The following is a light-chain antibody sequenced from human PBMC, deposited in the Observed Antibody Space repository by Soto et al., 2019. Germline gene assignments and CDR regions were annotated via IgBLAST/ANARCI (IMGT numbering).Light chain of an antibody. CDR1: QSVSIK. CDR3: QQYNNWPPIT. V-gene: IGKV3-15*01. Sequence: ERVMTQSRATLSVSPGERATLSCRASQSVSIKLAGYQQKPGQAPTLLIYDKSTRATGIPARFSRSVSGTEFTLTICSLRSEDFAVYYCQQYNNWPPITFGQGTRLEL. J-gene: IGKJ5*01. CDR2: DKS.